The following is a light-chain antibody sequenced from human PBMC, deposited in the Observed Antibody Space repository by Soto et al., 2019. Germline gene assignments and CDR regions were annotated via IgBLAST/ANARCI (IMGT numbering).Light chain of an antibody. CDR2: GAS. CDR3: QPYGSSLT. CDR1: QSVSSSY. Sequence: EIVLTQSPGTLSLSPGERATLSCRASQSVSSSYLAWYQQKPGQAPRLLIYGASSRDTGIPDRFSGSGSGTDFTLTISRLEPEDFAVYYCQPYGSSLTFGGGTKGEIK. J-gene: IGKJ4*01. V-gene: IGKV3-20*01.